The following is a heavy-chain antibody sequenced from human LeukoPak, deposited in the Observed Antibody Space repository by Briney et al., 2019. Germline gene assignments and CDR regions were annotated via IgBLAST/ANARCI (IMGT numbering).Heavy chain of an antibody. J-gene: IGHJ6*02. CDR3: ARDQTGLLWFGELLLYYYYGMDV. CDR1: GYTFTSYG. D-gene: IGHD3-10*01. Sequence: ASVKVSCKASGYTFTSYGISWVRQAPGQGLEWMGWISAYNGNTNYAQKLQGRVTMTTDTSTSTAYMELRSLRSDDTAVYYCARDQTGLLWFGELLLYYYYGMDVWGQGTLVTVSS. CDR2: ISAYNGNT. V-gene: IGHV1-18*01.